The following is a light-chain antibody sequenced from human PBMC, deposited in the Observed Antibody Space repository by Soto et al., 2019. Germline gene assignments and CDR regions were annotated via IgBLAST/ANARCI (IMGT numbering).Light chain of an antibody. J-gene: IGKJ5*01. CDR3: QQANSFPIT. V-gene: IGKV1-12*01. CDR1: QGISNW. Sequence: DIQMTQSPSSVSASVGDRVTITCRASQGISNWLAWYQQKPGKAPKLLIYAASSLQSGVPSRLRGSGYGTDFTLTISSLQPEDFATYFCQQANSFPITFGQGTRLEIK. CDR2: AAS.